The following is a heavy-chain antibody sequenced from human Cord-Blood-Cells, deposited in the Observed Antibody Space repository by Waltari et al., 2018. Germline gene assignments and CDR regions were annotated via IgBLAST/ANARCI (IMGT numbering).Heavy chain of an antibody. CDR3: ARLGVPRSPRQYCSSTSCYGHWFDP. V-gene: IGHV4-34*01. Sequence: QVQLQQWGAGLLKPSETLSLTCAVYGGSFSGYYWSWIRQPPGKGLEWIGEINHSGSTNYTPSRNGRVTISVDTSKNQFSLKRSSVTAADTAVYYCARLGVPRSPRQYCSSTSCYGHWFDPWGQGTLVTVSS. D-gene: IGHD2-2*01. CDR2: INHSGST. J-gene: IGHJ5*02. CDR1: GGSFSGYY.